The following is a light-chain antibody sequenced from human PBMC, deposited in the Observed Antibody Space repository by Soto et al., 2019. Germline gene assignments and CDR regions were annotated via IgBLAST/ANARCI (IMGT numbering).Light chain of an antibody. CDR1: QDIKNF. J-gene: IGKJ4*01. CDR3: QQYSSFPLT. Sequence: DIQMTQSPSSLSASVGDRVTITCRASQDIKNFLAWFQQKPGKDPKPLIYAASGLQGGVPANFSGSGSGTDFTLTISSLQPEDFATYYCQQYSSFPLTFGGGTKVEIK. V-gene: IGKV1-16*02. CDR2: AAS.